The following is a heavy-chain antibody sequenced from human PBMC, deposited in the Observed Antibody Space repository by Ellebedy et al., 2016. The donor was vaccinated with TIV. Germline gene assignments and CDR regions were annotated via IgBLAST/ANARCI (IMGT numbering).Heavy chain of an antibody. CDR1: GYTFTKYG. J-gene: IGHJ4*02. CDR2: ISTYNGNT. V-gene: IGHV1-18*01. CDR3: ARVQPHYFDY. D-gene: IGHD2-2*01. Sequence: AASVKVSCKASGYTFTKYGLTWVRQAPGQGLEWMGWISTYNGNTNSVQKFQGRVTMTTDTSTSTAYMVLRSLTSDDTAMYYCARVQPHYFDYWGQGTQVTVSS.